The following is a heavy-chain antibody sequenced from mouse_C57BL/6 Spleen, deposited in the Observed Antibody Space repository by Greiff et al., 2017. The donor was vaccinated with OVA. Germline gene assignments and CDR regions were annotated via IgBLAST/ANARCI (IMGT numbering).Heavy chain of an antibody. Sequence: EVKRVESGGGLVQSGRSLRLSCATSGFTFSDFYMEWVRQAPGKGLEWIAASRNKANDYTTEYSASVKGRFIVSRDTSQSILYLQMNALRAEDTAIYYCAREASDYDAWFAYWGQGTLVTVSA. CDR2: SRNKANDYTT. J-gene: IGHJ3*01. CDR1: GFTFSDFY. V-gene: IGHV7-1*01. CDR3: AREASDYDAWFAY. D-gene: IGHD2-4*01.